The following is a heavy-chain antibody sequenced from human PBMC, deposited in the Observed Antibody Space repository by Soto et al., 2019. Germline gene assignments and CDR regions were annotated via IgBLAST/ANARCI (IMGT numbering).Heavy chain of an antibody. CDR2: IYPDDSDT. CDR3: ASSVLVTSTMNYFDL. V-gene: IGHV5-51*01. Sequence: GEPLKISCQASGYSLSNFWIAWVRQMPGEGLEWLGIIYPDDSDTRYSPSFLGQVTISADKSIKTTYLQWSSLKASDTAIYFCASSVLVTSTMNYFDLWGQGTLVTVS. J-gene: IGHJ4*02. CDR1: GYSLSNFW. D-gene: IGHD2-8*02.